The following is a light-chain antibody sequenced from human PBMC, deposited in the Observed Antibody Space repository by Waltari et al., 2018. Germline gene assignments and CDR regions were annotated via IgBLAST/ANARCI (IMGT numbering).Light chain of an antibody. J-gene: IGKJ4*01. CDR1: LSLDDS. CDR2: GAS. Sequence: EIVMTQSPATLSVSRGGSATVSCRASLSLDDSLAWYQQKPGQPPRLLIHGASTRDTGIPVRFSGSGSGTDFTLTITGLQSEDFAVYFCQQYNQWPLTFGRGTKVEIK. CDR3: QQYNQWPLT. V-gene: IGKV3-15*01.